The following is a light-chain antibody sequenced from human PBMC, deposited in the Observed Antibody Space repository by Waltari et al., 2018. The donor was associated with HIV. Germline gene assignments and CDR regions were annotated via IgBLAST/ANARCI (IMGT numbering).Light chain of an antibody. CDR1: TNDIGAYNY. Sequence: QSALTQPASVSGSPGQSITLSCTGTTNDIGAYNYVSWYQLLPGRPPKVIIFQVTDRPSGVSSRFSGDKSGNTASLAIYGLQPEDEADYFCSSYTTDNTVVFGGGTRLTVL. V-gene: IGLV2-14*01. CDR3: SSYTTDNTVV. J-gene: IGLJ2*01. CDR2: QVT.